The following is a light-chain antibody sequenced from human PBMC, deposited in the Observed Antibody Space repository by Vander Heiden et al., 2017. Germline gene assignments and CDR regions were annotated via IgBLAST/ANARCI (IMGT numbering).Light chain of an antibody. J-gene: IGLJ1*01. CDR3: QSYDSSLSGYV. Sequence: QSVLTQPPSVTGAPGQRVTTSCTGSSSNIGAGYDVHWYQQLPGTAPKLLIYGNSKRPSGVPDRFSGSKSGTSASLAITGLQAEDEADYYCQSYDSSLSGYVFGTGTKVTVL. CDR1: SSNIGAGYD. CDR2: GNS. V-gene: IGLV1-40*01.